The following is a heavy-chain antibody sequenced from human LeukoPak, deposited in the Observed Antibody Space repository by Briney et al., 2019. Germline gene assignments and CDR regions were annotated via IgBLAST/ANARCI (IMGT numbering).Heavy chain of an antibody. Sequence: SGPTLVNPTQTLTLTCTFSGFSLSTRGMCVSWIRQPPGKALEWLSRIDWDDDKYYSTSLKTRLTISKDTSKNQVVLTMTNMDPVDTATYYCARIRGGGYSYDSFDYWGQGTLVTVSS. D-gene: IGHD5-18*01. CDR2: IDWDDDK. J-gene: IGHJ4*02. V-gene: IGHV2-70*11. CDR3: ARIRGGGYSYDSFDY. CDR1: GFSLSTRGMC.